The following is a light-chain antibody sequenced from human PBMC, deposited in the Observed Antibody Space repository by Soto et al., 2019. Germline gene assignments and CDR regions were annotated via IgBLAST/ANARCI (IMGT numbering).Light chain of an antibody. J-gene: IGLJ1*01. CDR1: SSDIGAYDY. CDR3: SSHAGSNAFYV. CDR2: EVT. Sequence: QSALTQPASVSGSPGQSITISCTGTSSDIGAYDYVSWYQQHPGRVPKLIIHEVTNRPSGVSDRFSGSKSGNTASLTISGLQTEDEADYYCSSHAGSNAFYVFGTGTKVTVL. V-gene: IGLV2-14*01.